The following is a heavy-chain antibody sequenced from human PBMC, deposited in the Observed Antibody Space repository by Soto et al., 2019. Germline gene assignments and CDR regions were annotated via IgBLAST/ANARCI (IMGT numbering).Heavy chain of an antibody. CDR1: GYSFTSYW. CDR2: IYPGYSDT. J-gene: IGHJ6*02. CDR3: ARAMIRGTTYSEMYV. V-gene: IGHV5-51*01. Sequence: GESLKISCKGCGYSFTSYWIGWVRQMPGKGLEGMGIIYPGYSDTRYSPSFQGQVTISADKSISTAYLQWSSLKASDTAMYYCARAMIRGTTYSEMYVRAQRATLPVSS. D-gene: IGHD1-1*01.